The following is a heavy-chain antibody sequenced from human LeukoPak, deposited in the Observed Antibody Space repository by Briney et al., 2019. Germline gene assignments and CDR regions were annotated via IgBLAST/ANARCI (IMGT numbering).Heavy chain of an antibody. CDR3: ARTAARRFDY. Sequence: ASVKVSCKASGYTFTSYYMHWVRQAPGQGLEWMGVINPTGGSTTYAQKFQGRVTMTRDTSTSTVYMELSSLRSDDTAVYYCARTAARRFDYWGQGTLVTVSS. J-gene: IGHJ4*02. D-gene: IGHD6-6*01. V-gene: IGHV1-46*01. CDR1: GYTFTSYY. CDR2: INPTGGST.